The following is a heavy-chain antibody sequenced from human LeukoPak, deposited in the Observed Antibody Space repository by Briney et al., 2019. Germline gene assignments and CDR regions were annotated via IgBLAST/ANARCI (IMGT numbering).Heavy chain of an antibody. V-gene: IGHV3-53*01. CDR2: IYSGGST. CDR1: GFTVSSNY. CDR3: ARVLREYYYDSSGYFDY. J-gene: IGHJ4*02. D-gene: IGHD3-22*01. Sequence: PGGSLRLSCAASGFTVSSNYMSWVRQAQGKGLEWVSVIYSGGSTYYADSVKGRFTISRDNSKNTLYLQMNSLRAEDTAVYYCARVLREYYYDSSGYFDYWGQGTLVTVSS.